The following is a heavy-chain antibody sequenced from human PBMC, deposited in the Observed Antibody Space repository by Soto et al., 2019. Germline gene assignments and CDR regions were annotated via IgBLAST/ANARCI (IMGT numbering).Heavy chain of an antibody. CDR3: GRDVFCGGAPACPDMDV. CDR2: ISGYNGNT. D-gene: IGHD2-21*01. Sequence: QVVLEQSGGEVKKPGASVKVSCKASGYTFGGYSITWVRQAPGQGLEWMGRISGYNGNTNYARTLRGRLTLTTDTSTSTAYMELRSLSSDDTAVYYCGRDVFCGGAPACPDMDVWGQGTTVTVAS. CDR1: GYTFGGYS. V-gene: IGHV1-18*04. J-gene: IGHJ6*02.